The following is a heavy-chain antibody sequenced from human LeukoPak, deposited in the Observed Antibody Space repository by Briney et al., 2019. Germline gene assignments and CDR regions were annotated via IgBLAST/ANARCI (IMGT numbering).Heavy chain of an antibody. V-gene: IGHV3-21*01. CDR2: ISSSSTYI. Sequence: GGSLRLSCAASGFAFSSYSMNWVRQAPGKGLEWVSAISSSSTYIYYADSVKGRFTISRDNAKNSLYLQMNSLRADDTAVYYCARGGSGQTQIAFWGQGTLVTVSS. CDR3: ARGGSGQTQIAF. D-gene: IGHD2-15*01. CDR1: GFAFSSYS. J-gene: IGHJ4*02.